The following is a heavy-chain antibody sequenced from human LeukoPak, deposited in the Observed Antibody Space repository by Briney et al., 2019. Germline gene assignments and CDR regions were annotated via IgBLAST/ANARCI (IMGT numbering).Heavy chain of an antibody. Sequence: GGSLRLSCAASGFTLSSYAMHWVRHAPGKGLEWVAVISYDGSNKYYADSVKGRFTISRDNSKNTLYLQMNSLRAEDTAVYYCARDRLGLGLDYWGQGTLVTVSS. CDR3: ARDRLGLGLDY. CDR2: ISYDGSNK. J-gene: IGHJ4*02. CDR1: GFTLSSYA. V-gene: IGHV3-30-3*01. D-gene: IGHD3/OR15-3a*01.